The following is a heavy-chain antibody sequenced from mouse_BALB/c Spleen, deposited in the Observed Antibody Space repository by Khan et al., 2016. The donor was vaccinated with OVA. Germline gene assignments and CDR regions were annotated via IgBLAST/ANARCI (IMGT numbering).Heavy chain of an antibody. D-gene: IGHD1-1*01. CDR3: TRLAYYYDSEGFAY. J-gene: IGHJ3*01. CDR1: EFTFSPYG. V-gene: IGHV5-6*01. Sequence: EVELVESGGDLVKPGGSLKLSFAASEFTFSPYGFSWFLRPPTKRRGGFATFVLVGGSTNNQDSVKGRFTIARDNAKNTLYLQMSGLKSEDTAMFYCTRLAYYYDSEGFAYWGQGTLVTVSA. CDR2: FVLVGGST.